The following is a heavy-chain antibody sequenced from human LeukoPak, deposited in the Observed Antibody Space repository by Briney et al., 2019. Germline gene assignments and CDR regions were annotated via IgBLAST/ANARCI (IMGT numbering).Heavy chain of an antibody. V-gene: IGHV1-2*02. Sequence: GASVKVSCKASGYTFTGYYMHWVRQAPGQGLEWMGWINSNSGGTDYAPKFQGRVTMTRDTSINTAYMELSRLRSDDTAIYFCASLPERDILTGYLYWGQGTLVTVSP. CDR1: GYTFTGYY. D-gene: IGHD3-9*01. CDR3: ASLPERDILTGYLY. CDR2: INSNSGGT. J-gene: IGHJ4*02.